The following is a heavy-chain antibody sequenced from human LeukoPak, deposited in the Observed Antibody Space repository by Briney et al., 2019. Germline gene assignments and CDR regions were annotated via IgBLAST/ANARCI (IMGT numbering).Heavy chain of an antibody. CDR3: ARDPRALLLWFGELLDY. J-gene: IGHJ4*02. D-gene: IGHD3-10*01. CDR2: VDPEDGET. Sequence: ASVKVSCKASGYTFTDYYMHWVQQAPGKGLEWMGRVDPEDGETIYAEKFQGRVTITADTSTDTAYMELRSLRSDDTAVYYCARDPRALLLWFGELLDYWGQGTLVTVSS. CDR1: GYTFTDYY. V-gene: IGHV1-69-2*01.